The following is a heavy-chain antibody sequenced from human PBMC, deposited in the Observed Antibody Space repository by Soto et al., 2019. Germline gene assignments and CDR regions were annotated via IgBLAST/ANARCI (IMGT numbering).Heavy chain of an antibody. Sequence: EVQLLESGGGLVQPGGSLRLSCAASGFTFSSYGMTWVRQAPGKGLEWVSFSSATGAGTYYADSVKGRFTISRDNSKNTLYLQMTSLRAADTAVYYCANDRRAGGNYGFYSDFWGQGALVIVSS. J-gene: IGHJ4*02. CDR2: SSATGAGT. V-gene: IGHV3-23*01. CDR3: ANDRRAGGNYGFYSDF. CDR1: GFTFSSYG. D-gene: IGHD1-7*01.